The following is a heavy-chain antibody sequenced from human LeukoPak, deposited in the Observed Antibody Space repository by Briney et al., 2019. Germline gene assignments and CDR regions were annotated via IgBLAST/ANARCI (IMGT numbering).Heavy chain of an antibody. CDR1: GFIFSTYG. D-gene: IGHD3-22*01. CDR2: IRYDGSNK. J-gene: IGHJ6*03. V-gene: IGHV3-30*02. Sequence: GRSLRLSCAASGFIFSTYGMHWVRQAPGKGLEWVALIRYDGSNKNDADSVKGRFTISRDNSKNTLYLQMNSLRAEDTAVYYCAKTSDYDSSGYFNYYYYYMDVWGKGTTVTVSS. CDR3: AKTSDYDSSGYFNYYYYYMDV.